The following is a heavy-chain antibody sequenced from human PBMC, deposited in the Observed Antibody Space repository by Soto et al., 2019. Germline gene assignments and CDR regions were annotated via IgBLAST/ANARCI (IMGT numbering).Heavy chain of an antibody. CDR1: GGSFSGYY. J-gene: IGHJ4*02. CDR2: INHSGST. D-gene: IGHD3-16*01. Sequence: SETLSLTCAVYGGSFSGYYWSWIRQPPGKGLEWIGEINHSGSTNYNPSLKSRVTISVDTSKNQFSLKLSSLTAADTAVYYCSRGPYNYDYIWGSYHYYFDYWGQGTLVTVSS. V-gene: IGHV4-34*01. CDR3: SRGPYNYDYIWGSYHYYFDY.